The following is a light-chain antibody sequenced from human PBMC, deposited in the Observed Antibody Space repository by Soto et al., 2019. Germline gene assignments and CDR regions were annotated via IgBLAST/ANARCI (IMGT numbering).Light chain of an antibody. CDR2: CAS. Sequence: DIVMTQSPDSLAVSLGERATINCKSSQRGLYGSHNRNHINWYQQKPGHPHKLLIYCASTREAGVPDRFSGSGSGTDFPLTIGSLQAEDVAVYYGQQYYSSPYTFGKGTKVEIK. CDR3: QQYYSSPYT. CDR1: QRGLYGSHNRNH. J-gene: IGKJ2*01. V-gene: IGKV4-1*01.